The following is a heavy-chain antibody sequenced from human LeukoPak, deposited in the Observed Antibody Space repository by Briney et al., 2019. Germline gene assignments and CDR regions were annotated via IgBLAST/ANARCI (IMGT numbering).Heavy chain of an antibody. CDR2: IRYDGSNK. D-gene: IGHD3-3*01. CDR3: AKATAGGGNRFLEWLLSY. Sequence: GGSLRLSCAASGFTFSSYAMSWVRQAPGKGLEWVAFIRYDGSNKYYADSVKGRFTISRDNSKNTLYLQMNSLRAEDTAVYYCAKATAGGGNRFLEWLLSYWGQGTLVTVSS. J-gene: IGHJ4*02. CDR1: GFTFSSYA. V-gene: IGHV3-30*02.